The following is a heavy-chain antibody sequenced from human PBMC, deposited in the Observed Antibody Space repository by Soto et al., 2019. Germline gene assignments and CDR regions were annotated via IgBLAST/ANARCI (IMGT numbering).Heavy chain of an antibody. CDR2: IWYDGSNK. CDR1: GFTFSSYG. V-gene: IGHV3-33*01. CDR3: ARDLPSSSSWYLRRDWGPPDY. J-gene: IGHJ4*02. D-gene: IGHD6-13*01. Sequence: QVQLVESGGGVVQPGRSLRLSCAASGFTFSSYGMHWVRQAPGKGLEWVAVIWYDGSNKYYADSVKGRFTISRDNSKNTLYLQMNSLRAEDTAVYYCARDLPSSSSWYLRRDWGPPDYWGQGTLVTVSS.